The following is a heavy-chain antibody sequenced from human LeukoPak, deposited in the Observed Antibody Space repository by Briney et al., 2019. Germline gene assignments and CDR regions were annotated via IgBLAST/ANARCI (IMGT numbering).Heavy chain of an antibody. CDR1: GFTFRTYG. V-gene: IGHV3-30*02. D-gene: IGHD3-16*01. CDR3: AKRADYYDSSRALYDAFDL. Sequence: GGSLRLSCAASGFTFRTYGMHWVRQAPGKGLEWVTFIRYDGSDKYYADSVKGRFTISRDNSKNTLFLQMNSLRVADTAVYYCAKRADYYDSSRALYDAFDLWGQGTMVTVPS. J-gene: IGHJ3*01. CDR2: IRYDGSDK.